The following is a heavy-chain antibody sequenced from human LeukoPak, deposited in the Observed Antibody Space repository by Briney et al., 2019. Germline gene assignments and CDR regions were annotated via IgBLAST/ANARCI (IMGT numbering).Heavy chain of an antibody. CDR3: ARHGWQGAAAAGYYGMDV. Sequence: ASVKVSCKASGYTFTGYYMHWVRQAPGQGLEWMGWINPNSGGTNYAQKFQGWVTMTRDTSISTAYMELSRLRSDDTAVYYCARHGWQGAAAAGYYGMDVWGQGTTVTVSS. CDR2: INPNSGGT. D-gene: IGHD6-13*01. CDR1: GYTFTGYY. V-gene: IGHV1-2*04. J-gene: IGHJ6*02.